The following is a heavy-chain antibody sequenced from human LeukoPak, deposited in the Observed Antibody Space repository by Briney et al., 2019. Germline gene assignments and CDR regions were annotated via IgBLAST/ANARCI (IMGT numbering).Heavy chain of an antibody. CDR2: IIPIFGTA. CDR1: GYTFTSNY. CDR3: ARTPGRYGDYVGWFDP. J-gene: IGHJ5*02. D-gene: IGHD4-17*01. V-gene: IGHV1-69*13. Sequence: ASVKVSCKASGYTFTSNYIHWVRQAPGQGLEWMGGIIPIFGTANYAQKFQGRVTITADESTSTAYMELSSLRSEDTAVYYCARTPGRYGDYVGWFDPWGQGTLVTVSS.